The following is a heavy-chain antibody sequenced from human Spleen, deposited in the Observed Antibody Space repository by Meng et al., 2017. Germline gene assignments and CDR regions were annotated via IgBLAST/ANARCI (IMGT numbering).Heavy chain of an antibody. Sequence: SLKISCAASGFTFDDYAIHWVRQAQGKGLEWVSGIDWNSGSIGYADSVKGRFTISRDNAKNSLYLQMNSLRADDTAVYYCASTNSYYYHTALDYWGQGTLVTVSS. CDR2: IDWNSGSI. J-gene: IGHJ4*02. V-gene: IGHV3-9*01. CDR1: GFTFDDYA. D-gene: IGHD3-22*01. CDR3: ASTNSYYYHTALDY.